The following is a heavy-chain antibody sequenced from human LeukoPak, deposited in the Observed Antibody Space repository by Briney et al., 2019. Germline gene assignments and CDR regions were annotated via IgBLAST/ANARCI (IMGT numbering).Heavy chain of an antibody. CDR2: ILSGGGT. V-gene: IGHV3-66*01. CDR3: AGDRPLRY. CDR1: GFTVSSNH. Sequence: GGSLRPSCAASGFTVSSNHLTWVRQAAGKGLEWVSIILSGGGTYYADSVKGRFTISRDSSKNTVFLEMNSLRAEDTAVYYCAGDRPLRYWGQGALVIVSS. J-gene: IGHJ4*02. D-gene: IGHD4-17*01.